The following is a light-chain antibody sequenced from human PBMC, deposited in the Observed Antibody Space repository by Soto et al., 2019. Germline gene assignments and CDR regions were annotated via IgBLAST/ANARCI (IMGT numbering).Light chain of an antibody. V-gene: IGKV1-39*01. J-gene: IGKJ2*01. CDR3: QQSYSTPV. CDR2: AAS. Sequence: DIQMNQSPSSLSASVGDRVTIACRASQSISKYLNWYQQKPGKVPRLLIYAASRLQSGVPSRFSGSGSGTDFTLTISSLQPEDFATYYCQQSYSTPVFGQGTKLEIK. CDR1: QSISKY.